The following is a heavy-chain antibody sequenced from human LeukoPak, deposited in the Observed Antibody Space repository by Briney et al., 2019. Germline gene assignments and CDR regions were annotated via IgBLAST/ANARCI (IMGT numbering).Heavy chain of an antibody. CDR2: IKQDGSEK. CDR3: ASRIVGTPDYFDY. J-gene: IGHJ4*02. D-gene: IGHD1-26*01. V-gene: IGHV3-7*01. CDR1: GFTFTTYW. Sequence: GGSLRLSCAASGFTFTTYWMSWIRQTPKKGLEWVAHIKQDGSEKYYVDSVKGRFSISRDNANNSLYLQLNSLRVEDTAVYYCASRIVGTPDYFDYWGQGTLVTVSS.